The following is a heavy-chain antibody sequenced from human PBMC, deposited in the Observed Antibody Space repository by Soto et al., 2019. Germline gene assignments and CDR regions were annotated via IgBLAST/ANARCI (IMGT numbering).Heavy chain of an antibody. Sequence: ASETLSLTCGGSGGTIRSPDWWTWVRQPSGKGLEWIGEIFQSGSTNYTPSLESRVTISVDKSKNQFSLTLTSVTAADTAVYFCARGRGRYSSGWSWFDPWGQGILVTVSS. CDR2: IFQSGST. CDR1: GGTIRSPDW. V-gene: IGHV4-4*02. J-gene: IGHJ5*02. D-gene: IGHD6-19*01. CDR3: ARGRGRYSSGWSWFDP.